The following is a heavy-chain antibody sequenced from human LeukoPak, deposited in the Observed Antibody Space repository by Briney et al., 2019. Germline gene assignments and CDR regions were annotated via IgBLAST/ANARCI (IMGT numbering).Heavy chain of an antibody. V-gene: IGHV4-59*01. J-gene: IGHJ4*02. CDR1: GASISSYY. D-gene: IGHD3-16*01. CDR2: IYDSGST. Sequence: SETLSLTCTVSGASISSYYWSWIRQPPGKGLEWIGYIYDSGSTNYNPSLKSRAFISVDTSENQFSLKLTSVTAADTAVYYCARDSLGGPFDYWGQGTLVTVSS. CDR3: ARDSLGGPFDY.